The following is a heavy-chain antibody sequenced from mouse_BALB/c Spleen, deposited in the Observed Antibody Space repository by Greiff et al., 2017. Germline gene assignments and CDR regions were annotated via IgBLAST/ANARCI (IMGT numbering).Heavy chain of an antibody. J-gene: IGHJ1*01. V-gene: IGHV3-2*02. CDR2: ISYSGST. CDR1: GYSITSDYA. D-gene: IGHD2-3*01. Sequence: EVKLVESGPGLVKPSQSLSLTCTVTGYSITSDYAWNWIRQFPGNKLEWMGYISYSGSTSYNPSLKSRISITRDTSKNQFFLQLNSVTTEDTATYYCARGIYDGYYWYFDVWGAGTTVTVSS. CDR3: ARGIYDGYYWYFDV.